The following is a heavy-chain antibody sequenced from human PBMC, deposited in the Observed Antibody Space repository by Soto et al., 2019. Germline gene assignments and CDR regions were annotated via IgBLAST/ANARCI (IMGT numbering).Heavy chain of an antibody. CDR1: GFTFSSYA. CDR3: ARERTFEVEMATIRYFDY. Sequence: PGGSLRLSCAASGFTFSSYAMHWVRQAPGKGLEWVAVISYDGSNKYYADSVKGRLTISRDNSKNTLYLQMNSLRAEDTAVYYCARERTFEVEMATIRYFDYWGQGTLVTVS. CDR2: ISYDGSNK. V-gene: IGHV3-30-3*01. J-gene: IGHJ4*02. D-gene: IGHD5-12*01.